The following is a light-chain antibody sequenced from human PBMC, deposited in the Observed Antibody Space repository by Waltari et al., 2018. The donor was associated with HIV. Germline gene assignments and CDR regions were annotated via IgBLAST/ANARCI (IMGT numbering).Light chain of an antibody. CDR2: KAS. Sequence: GDRVTITCRASQSISSWLAWYQQKPGKAPKLLIYKASSLESGVPSRFSGSGSGTEFTLTISSLQPDDFATYYCQQYTSYCSFGQGTKLEIK. CDR3: QQYTSYCS. CDR1: QSISSW. V-gene: IGKV1-5*03. J-gene: IGKJ2*03.